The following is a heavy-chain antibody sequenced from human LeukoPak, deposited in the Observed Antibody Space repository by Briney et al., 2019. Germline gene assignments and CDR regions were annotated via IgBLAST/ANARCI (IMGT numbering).Heavy chain of an antibody. J-gene: IGHJ5*02. CDR3: ARDRQWSHWFDP. V-gene: IGHV3-21*01. CDR2: ISSSSGYI. Sequence: GGSLRLSCAASGFTFSSYSMNWVRQAPGKGLEWVSSISSSSGYIYYADSVKGRYTISRDNAKNSLYLQMNSLRAEDTAVYYCARDRQWSHWFDPWGQGTLVTVSS. D-gene: IGHD6-19*01. CDR1: GFTFSSYS.